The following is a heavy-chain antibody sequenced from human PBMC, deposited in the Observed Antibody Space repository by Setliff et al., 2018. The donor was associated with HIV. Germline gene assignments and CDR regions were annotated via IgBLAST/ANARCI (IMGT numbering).Heavy chain of an antibody. CDR1: GYTFTSYD. CDR2: MNPNSGNT. V-gene: IGHV1-8*02. D-gene: IGHD1-26*01. CDR3: ATGGGQSFDY. J-gene: IGHJ4*02. Sequence: ASVKVSCKASGYTFTSYDINWVRQATGQGLEWMGWMNPNSGNTGYAQKFQGRVTMTWDTSTSTVYMELSSLRSEDTAFYYCATGGGQSFDYWGQGTLVTVS.